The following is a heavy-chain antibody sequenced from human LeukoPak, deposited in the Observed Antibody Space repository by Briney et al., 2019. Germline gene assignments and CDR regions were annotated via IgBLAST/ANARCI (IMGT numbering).Heavy chain of an antibody. CDR2: IKQDGSEK. D-gene: IGHD5-18*01. CDR3: ARHLSGVTGYTYGRGIDY. V-gene: IGHV3-7*01. Sequence: GGSLRLSCAASGFTFSTYWMSWVRQAPGKGLEWVANIKQDGSEKYYVDSVKGRFTISRDNAKNSLYLQMNSLRAEDAAVYYCARHLSGVTGYTYGRGIDYWGQGTLVTVPS. CDR1: GFTFSTYW. J-gene: IGHJ4*02.